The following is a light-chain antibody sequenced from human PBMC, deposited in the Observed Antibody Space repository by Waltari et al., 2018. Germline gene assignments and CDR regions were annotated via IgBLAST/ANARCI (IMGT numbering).Light chain of an antibody. CDR3: SSYTSSTLVV. CDR2: YVS. J-gene: IGLJ2*01. Sequence: QSALTQPASVSGSPGQSITISCTGTSNDVGGYNYVSWYQQHPGKAPKLMIYYVSNRPSGVSTRFSVSKSGNTASLTISGLQAEDEGNYYCSSYTSSTLVVFGGGTNLTVL. CDR1: SNDVGGYNY. V-gene: IGLV2-14*03.